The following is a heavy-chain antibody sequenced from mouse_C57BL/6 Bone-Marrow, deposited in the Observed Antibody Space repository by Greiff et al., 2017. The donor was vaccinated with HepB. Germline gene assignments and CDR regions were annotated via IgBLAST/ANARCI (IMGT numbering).Heavy chain of an antibody. V-gene: IGHV3-6*01. Sequence: EVKLMESGPGLVKPSQSLSLTCSVTGYSITSGYYWNWIRQFPGNKLEWMGYISYDGSNNYNPSLKNRISITRDTSKNQFFLKLNSVTTEDTATYYCARSYGSSPYAMDYWGQGTSVTVSS. CDR1: GYSITSGYY. D-gene: IGHD1-1*01. CDR2: ISYDGSN. CDR3: ARSYGSSPYAMDY. J-gene: IGHJ4*01.